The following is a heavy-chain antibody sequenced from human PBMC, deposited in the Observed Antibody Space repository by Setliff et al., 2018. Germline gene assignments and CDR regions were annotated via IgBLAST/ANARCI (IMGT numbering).Heavy chain of an antibody. Sequence: ASVKVSCKASGGTFSSYGISWVRQAPGQGLEWMGGTIPSFGSTNYAQKFQGRITIITDESTSTAYMELSSLRTEDSAVYYCAREGVDTRSSTDYRYYMDVWGKGTTVTVSS. CDR2: TIPSFGST. CDR1: GGTFSSYG. CDR3: AREGVDTRSSTDYRYYMDV. J-gene: IGHJ6*03. V-gene: IGHV1-69*05. D-gene: IGHD5-18*01.